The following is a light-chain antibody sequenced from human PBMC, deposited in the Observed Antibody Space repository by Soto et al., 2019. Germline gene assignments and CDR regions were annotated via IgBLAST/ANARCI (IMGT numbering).Light chain of an antibody. CDR3: QQYNSYSSM. Sequence: DIQMTQSPSTPSASVGDRVTITCRASQSLGNWLAWYQQKPGKAPKLLIYDASTLESGVPSRFSGSGSGTEFTLTISSLQPDDFATYYCQQYNSYSSMFGQGTKVEI. V-gene: IGKV1-5*01. J-gene: IGKJ1*01. CDR1: QSLGNW. CDR2: DAS.